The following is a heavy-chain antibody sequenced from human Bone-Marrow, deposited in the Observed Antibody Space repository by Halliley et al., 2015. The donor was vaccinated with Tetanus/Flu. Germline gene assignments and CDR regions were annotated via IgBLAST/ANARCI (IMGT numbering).Heavy chain of an antibody. Sequence: KGLVWFSLVDGDGTSTSYADSVKGRFTISRDNAKNMLYLQMNSLRAEDTAVYYCARVARWFDPWGQGTLVTVSS. J-gene: IGHJ5*02. CDR3: ARVARWFDP. CDR2: VDGDGTST. V-gene: IGHV3-74*01.